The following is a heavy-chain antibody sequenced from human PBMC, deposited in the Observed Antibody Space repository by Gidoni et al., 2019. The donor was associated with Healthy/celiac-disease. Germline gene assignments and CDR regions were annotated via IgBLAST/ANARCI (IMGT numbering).Heavy chain of an antibody. CDR1: GFPFSSDA. D-gene: IGHD4-17*01. Sequence: EVQLLESGGGLVQPGGSLRLSCAASGFPFSSDAMSWVRQAPGKGLEWVSAISGSGGSTYYADSVKGRFTISRDNSKNTLYLQMNSLRAEDTAVYYCAKAQGRLRWTFDWGQGTLVTVSS. J-gene: IGHJ4*02. V-gene: IGHV3-23*01. CDR3: AKAQGRLRWTFD. CDR2: ISGSGGST.